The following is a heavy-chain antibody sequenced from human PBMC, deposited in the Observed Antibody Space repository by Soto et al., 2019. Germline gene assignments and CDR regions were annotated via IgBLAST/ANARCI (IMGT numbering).Heavy chain of an antibody. Sequence: PGESLKISCKGSGYTFTNYWIGWVRQMPGKGLGWMGIIYPGDSDTKYNPSFQGQVTISADKSITTTHLQWSSLKASDTAIYYCAASIFYYGMDVWGQGTTVTVSS. CDR1: GYTFTNYW. V-gene: IGHV5-51*01. J-gene: IGHJ6*02. CDR2: IYPGDSDT. CDR3: AASIFYYGMDV.